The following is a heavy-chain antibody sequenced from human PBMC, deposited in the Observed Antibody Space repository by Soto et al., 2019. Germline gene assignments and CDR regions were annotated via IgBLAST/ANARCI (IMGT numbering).Heavy chain of an antibody. CDR1: GFTFSSHG. CDR3: ASRVPPGTYGAPYFQH. V-gene: IGHV3-30*03. J-gene: IGHJ1*01. Sequence: QVQLVESGGGVVQPEKSLRLSCAASGFTFSSHGMHWVRQAPGKGLEWVAVISFDGSNKYYADSVKGRFTISRDNSKNTLYLQMNSLGAEDKAVYYCASRVPPGTYGAPYFQHWGQGTLVTVS. CDR2: ISFDGSNK. D-gene: IGHD1-26*01.